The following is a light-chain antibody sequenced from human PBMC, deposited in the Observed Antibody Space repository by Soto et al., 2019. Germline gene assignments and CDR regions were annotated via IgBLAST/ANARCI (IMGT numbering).Light chain of an antibody. CDR1: QGIKYW. V-gene: IGKV1D-16*01. Sequence: DIQMTQSPSSLSASVGDRVTITCRASQGIKYWLAWYQQKPDEAPKSLIYDASTLQSGVPSRLSGSGSGTDFSLTISSLQPEDFATYYCQQYSTYPFTFGPGTKVDLK. J-gene: IGKJ3*01. CDR3: QQYSTYPFT. CDR2: DAS.